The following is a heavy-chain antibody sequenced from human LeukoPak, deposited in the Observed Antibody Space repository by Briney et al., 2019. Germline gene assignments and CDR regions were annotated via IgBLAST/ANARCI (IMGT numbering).Heavy chain of an antibody. CDR2: INAGNGNT. CDR3: ARDLLVGAFDY. V-gene: IGHV1-3*01. D-gene: IGHD1-26*01. Sequence: ASVKVSCKASGYTFTSYAMHWVRQAPGQRLEWMGWINAGNGNTKYSQKFQGRVTITRDTSASTVYMELSSLRSEDTAVYYCARDLLVGAFDYWGQGTLVTVSS. CDR1: GYTFTSYA. J-gene: IGHJ4*02.